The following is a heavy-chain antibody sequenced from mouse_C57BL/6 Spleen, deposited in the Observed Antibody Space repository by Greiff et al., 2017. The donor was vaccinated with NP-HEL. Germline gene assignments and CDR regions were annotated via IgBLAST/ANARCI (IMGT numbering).Heavy chain of an antibody. CDR2: ISSGGDYI. CDR3: TRSLFYYGSSYPYYYAMDY. J-gene: IGHJ4*01. D-gene: IGHD1-1*01. V-gene: IGHV5-9-1*02. Sequence: EVMLVESGEGLVKPGGSLKLSCAASGFTFSSYAMSWVRQTPEKRLEWVAYISSGGDYIYYADTVKGRFTISRDNARNTLYLQMSSLKSEDTAMYYCTRSLFYYGSSYPYYYAMDYWGQGTSVTVSS. CDR1: GFTFSSYA.